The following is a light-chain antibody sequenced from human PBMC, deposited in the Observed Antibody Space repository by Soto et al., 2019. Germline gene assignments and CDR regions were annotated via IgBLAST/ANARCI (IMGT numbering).Light chain of an antibody. J-gene: IGKJ4*01. Sequence: EIVVTQSPATLSVSPGERVTLSCRASERIYSAYLGWYQQKPGQAPRLLIYGTSSRATGIPDRFSGSGSGTDFTLTISRLEPEDFAVYYCQQFSSYPLTFGGGTKVDIK. V-gene: IGKV3-20*01. CDR3: QQFSSYPLT. CDR1: ERIYSAY. CDR2: GTS.